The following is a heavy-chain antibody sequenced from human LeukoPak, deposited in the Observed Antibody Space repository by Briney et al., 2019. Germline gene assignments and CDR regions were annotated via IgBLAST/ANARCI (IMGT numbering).Heavy chain of an antibody. CDR3: ARHPYGVLDY. CDR1: GFNFNTYW. CDR2: IKQDGSEK. Sequence: PGGSLRLSYAVSGFNFNTYWMTWVRQAPGKELEWVANIKQDGSEKYYVDSVKGRFTISRDNAKNSLYLQMNSLRAEDTAVYYCARHPYGVLDYWGQGTLVTVAS. V-gene: IGHV3-7*01. J-gene: IGHJ4*02. D-gene: IGHD4-17*01.